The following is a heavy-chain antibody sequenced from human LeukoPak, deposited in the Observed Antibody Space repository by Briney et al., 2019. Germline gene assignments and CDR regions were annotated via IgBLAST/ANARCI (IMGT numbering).Heavy chain of an antibody. CDR3: ARDLAPALTGTRWFDP. CDR1: GFTFSSYS. V-gene: IGHV3-21*01. Sequence: GGSLRLSCAASGFTFSSYSMNWVRQAPGKGLEWVSSISSSSSYIYYADSVKGQFTVSRDNAKNSLYLQMNSLRAEDTAVYYCARDLAPALTGTRWFDPWGQGTLVTVSS. J-gene: IGHJ5*02. CDR2: ISSSSSYI. D-gene: IGHD1-7*01.